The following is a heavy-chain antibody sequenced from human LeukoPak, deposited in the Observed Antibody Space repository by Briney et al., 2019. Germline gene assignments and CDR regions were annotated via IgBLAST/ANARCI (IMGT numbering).Heavy chain of an antibody. CDR2: IKQDGSEK. CDR3: AKEVGAIKGY. V-gene: IGHV3-7*03. Sequence: GRSLRLSCAASGFTFSSYWMSWVRQAPGKGLEWVANIKQDGSEKYYVDSVKGRFTISRDNSKNTLYLQMNSLRAEDTAVYYCAKEVGAIKGYWGQGTLVTVSS. CDR1: GFTFSSYW. J-gene: IGHJ4*02. D-gene: IGHD1-26*01.